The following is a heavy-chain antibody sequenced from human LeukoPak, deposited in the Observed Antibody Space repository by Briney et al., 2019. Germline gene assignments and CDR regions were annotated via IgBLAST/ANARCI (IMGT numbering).Heavy chain of an antibody. V-gene: IGHV1-46*02. CDR1: GYTFNNYD. CDR3: ARGLRTSGYSH. Sequence: ASVKVSCKASGYTFNNYDMHSVRQAPGQGLEWMGIINPNDDSTSYAQKFQGRVTMTRDTSTSTVYVELSSLRSEDTAVYYCARGLRTSGYSHWGQGTLVTVSS. D-gene: IGHD3-22*01. CDR2: INPNDDST. J-gene: IGHJ4*02.